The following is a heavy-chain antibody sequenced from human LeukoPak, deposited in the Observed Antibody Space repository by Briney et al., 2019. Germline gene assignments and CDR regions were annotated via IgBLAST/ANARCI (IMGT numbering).Heavy chain of an antibody. CDR1: GGSISRGTYY. D-gene: IGHD3-10*01. J-gene: IGHJ3*02. CDR2: IYYSGSA. V-gene: IGHV4-39*01. CDR3: ARHFRGYYYDAFDI. Sequence: PSEILSLTCTVSGGSISRGTYYWGWIRQPPGKGLEWLGSIYYSGSAHHNPSLKSRGTISVDTSKNEFSLKLTSVTAADTAVYYCARHFRGYYYDAFDIWGQGTMVTVSS.